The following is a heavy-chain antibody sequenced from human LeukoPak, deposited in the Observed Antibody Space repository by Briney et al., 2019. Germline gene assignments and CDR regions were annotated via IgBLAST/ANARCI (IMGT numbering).Heavy chain of an antibody. CDR3: AREGDYGDYSKSFYYMDV. V-gene: IGHV4-4*07. CDR2: IYTSENT. CDR1: GGYIGSYY. J-gene: IGHJ6*03. Sequence: SETLSLTCTVSGGYIGSYYWSWIRQPAGKGLEWIGRIYTSENTDYNPSLKSRVTMSVDMSTSRFSLRLTSVTAADTAVYYCAREGDYGDYSKSFYYMDVWGKGTTVTVSS. D-gene: IGHD4-17*01.